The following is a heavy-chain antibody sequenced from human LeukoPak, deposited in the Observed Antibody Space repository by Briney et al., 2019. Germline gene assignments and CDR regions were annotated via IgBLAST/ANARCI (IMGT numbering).Heavy chain of an antibody. V-gene: IGHV4-59*12. Sequence: PSETLSLTCTVSGGSISNKYWSWIRQPPGKGLEWIGYIYYSGSTNYNPSLKSRVTILVDTSKNQFSLKLSSVTAADTAVYYCARDHADWSTLGVWGKGTTVTVSS. CDR2: IYYSGST. CDR3: ARDHADWSTLGV. CDR1: GGSISNKY. D-gene: IGHD3-9*01. J-gene: IGHJ6*04.